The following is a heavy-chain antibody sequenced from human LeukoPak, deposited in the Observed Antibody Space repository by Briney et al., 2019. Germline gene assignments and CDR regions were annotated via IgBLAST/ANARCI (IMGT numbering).Heavy chain of an antibody. J-gene: IGHJ4*02. V-gene: IGHV1-2*02. CDR1: GYSFPAYY. CDR3: ARDNNSATDY. Sequence: ASVKVSCKASGYSFPAYYLHWVRQAPGQALEWMGWINPQSGGTSSAQKFQGRVTMARDTSITTGYMELNGLTPGDTAVYYCARDNNSATDYWGQGTLVTVSS. CDR2: INPQSGGT. D-gene: IGHD1/OR15-1a*01.